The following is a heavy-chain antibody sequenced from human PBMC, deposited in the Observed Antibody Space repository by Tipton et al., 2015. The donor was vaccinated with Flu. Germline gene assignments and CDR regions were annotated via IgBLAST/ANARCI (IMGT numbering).Heavy chain of an antibody. Sequence: TLSLTCTVSGGSLSSYFWSWIRQPAGKGLEWIGRIYPSGNTNYNPYLQSRVTMSVDTSRNQFSLSLTSVTAADAAIDYCARIVSYRHYYFDLWGRGTLVSVSS. J-gene: IGHJ2*01. CDR1: GGSLSSYF. CDR2: IYPSGNT. CDR3: ARIVSYRHYYFDL. V-gene: IGHV4-4*07. D-gene: IGHD2-21*01.